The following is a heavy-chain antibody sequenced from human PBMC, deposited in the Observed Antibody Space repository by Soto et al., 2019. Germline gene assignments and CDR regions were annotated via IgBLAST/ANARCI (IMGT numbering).Heavy chain of an antibody. CDR2: ISAYNGNT. J-gene: IGHJ6*03. CDR3: ARDGIVVVVAATADYYYMDV. V-gene: IGHV1-18*01. CDR1: GYTFTSYG. Sequence: ASVKVSCKASGYTFTSYGISWVRQAPGQGLEWMGWISAYNGNTNYAQKLQGRVTMTTDTSTSTAYMELRSLRSDDTALYYCARDGIVVVVAATADYYYMDVWGKGTTVTVSS. D-gene: IGHD2-15*01.